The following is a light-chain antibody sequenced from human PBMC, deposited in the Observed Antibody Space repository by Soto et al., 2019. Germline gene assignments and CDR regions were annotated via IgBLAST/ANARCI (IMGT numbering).Light chain of an antibody. V-gene: IGLV2-14*01. Sequence: QSALTKPASVSGSPGQSITISCTGTSSDVGGYNYVSWYQQYPGKAPKLMIYDVSNRPSGVSDRFSGSKSGNTASLTISGLQAEDEADYYCSSYTNSDTLVFGTGTKVTVL. CDR3: SSYTNSDTLV. J-gene: IGLJ1*01. CDR2: DVS. CDR1: SSDVGGYNY.